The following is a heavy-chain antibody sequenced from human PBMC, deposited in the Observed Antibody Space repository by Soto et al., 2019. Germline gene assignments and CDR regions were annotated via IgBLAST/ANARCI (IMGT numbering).Heavy chain of an antibody. Sequence: GASLKISCKGSGYSFTSYWIGWVRQMPGKGLEWMGIIYPGDSDTRYSPSFQGQVTISADKSISTAYLQWSSLKASDTAMYYCVSRAVAGTNPAYYFDYWGQGTLVTVS. D-gene: IGHD6-19*01. CDR1: GYSFTSYW. V-gene: IGHV5-51*01. CDR3: VSRAVAGTNPAYYFDY. CDR2: IYPGDSDT. J-gene: IGHJ4*02.